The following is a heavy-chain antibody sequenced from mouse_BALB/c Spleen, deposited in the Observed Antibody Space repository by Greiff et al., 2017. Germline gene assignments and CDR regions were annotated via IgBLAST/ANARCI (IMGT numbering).Heavy chain of an antibody. Sequence: EVLLVESGGGLVQPGGSRKLSCAASGFTFSSFGMHWVRQAPEKGLEWVAYISSGSSTIYYADTVKGRFTISRDNPKNTLFLQMTRLRSEGTAMYYCARSRGNYAYWYFDVWGAGTTVTVSS. CDR1: GFTFSSFG. CDR3: ARSRGNYAYWYFDV. D-gene: IGHD2-1*01. CDR2: ISSGSSTI. J-gene: IGHJ1*01. V-gene: IGHV5-17*02.